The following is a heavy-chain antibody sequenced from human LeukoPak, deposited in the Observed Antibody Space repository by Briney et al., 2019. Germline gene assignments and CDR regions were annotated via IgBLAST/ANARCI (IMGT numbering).Heavy chain of an antibody. CDR2: INPNSGGT. CDR3: ARGGRTAMVSCQNY. D-gene: IGHD5-18*01. J-gene: IGHJ4*02. CDR1: GYTFTSYY. Sequence: ASVKVSCKASGYTFTSYYMHWVRQAPGQGLEWMGRINPNSGGTNYAQKFQGRVTMTRDTSISTAYMELSRLRSDDTAVYYCARGGRTAMVSCQNYWGQGTLVTVSS. V-gene: IGHV1-2*06.